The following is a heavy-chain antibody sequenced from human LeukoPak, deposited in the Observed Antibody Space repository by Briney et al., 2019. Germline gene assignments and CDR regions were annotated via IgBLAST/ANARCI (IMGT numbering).Heavy chain of an antibody. J-gene: IGHJ4*02. CDR2: IYYSGST. Sequence: SETLSLTCTVSGGSISSYYWSWIRQPPGKGLEWIGYIYYSGSTNYNPSLKSRVTISVDTSKNQFSLKPSSVTAADTAVYYCARVGGTRGDYWGQGTLVTVSS. CDR1: GGSISSYY. D-gene: IGHD4-23*01. V-gene: IGHV4-59*01. CDR3: ARVGGTRGDY.